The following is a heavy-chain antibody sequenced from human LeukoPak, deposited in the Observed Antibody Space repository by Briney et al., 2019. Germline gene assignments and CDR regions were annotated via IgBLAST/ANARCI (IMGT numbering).Heavy chain of an antibody. J-gene: IGHJ6*03. CDR2: INHSGST. CDR3: ARSNLEYCSGGSCYQGYYYYMDV. CDR1: GGSFSGYY. D-gene: IGHD2-15*01. V-gene: IGHV4-34*01. Sequence: PSETLSLTCAVYGGSFSGYYWSWIRQPPGKGLEWIGEINHSGSTNYNPSLKSRVTISVDTSKNQFSLKLSSVTAADTAVYYCARSNLEYCSGGSCYQGYYYYMDVWGKGTTVTISS.